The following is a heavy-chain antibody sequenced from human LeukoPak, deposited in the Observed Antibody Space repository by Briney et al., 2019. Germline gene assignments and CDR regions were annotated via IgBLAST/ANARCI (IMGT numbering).Heavy chain of an antibody. V-gene: IGHV3-7*01. CDR2: IKQDGSEK. Sequence: GGSLRLSCAASGFTFSSYEMNWVRQAPGKGLEWVANIKQDGSEKYYVDSVKGRFTISRDNAKNSLYLQMNSLRAEDTAVYYCARDLAYCGGDCYSEDNDAFDIWGQGTMVTVSS. CDR3: ARDLAYCGGDCYSEDNDAFDI. J-gene: IGHJ3*02. CDR1: GFTFSSYE. D-gene: IGHD2-21*02.